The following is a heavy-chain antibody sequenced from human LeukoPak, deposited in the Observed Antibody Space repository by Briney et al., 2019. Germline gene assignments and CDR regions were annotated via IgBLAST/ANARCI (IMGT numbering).Heavy chain of an antibody. J-gene: IGHJ6*02. CDR3: AREEGSGSLYYYYGMDV. CDR2: IYTSGST. CDR1: GGSLSSYY. D-gene: IGHD3-10*01. V-gene: IGHV4-4*07. Sequence: SDTLSLTCTGSGGSLSSYYWSWLRQPAGKVLESIARIYTSGSTNYNPSLTGRVAMSVDTSKNLFSLKLSSVTAADAAVYYCAREEGSGSLYYYYGMDVWGQGTTVTVSS.